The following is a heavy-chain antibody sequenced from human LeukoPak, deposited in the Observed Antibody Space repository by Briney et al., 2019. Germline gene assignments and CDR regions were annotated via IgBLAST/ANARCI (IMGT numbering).Heavy chain of an antibody. CDR3: ARDFGAARLLILGY. CDR1: GGTFSSYA. Sequence: SVKVSCKASGGTFSSYAISWVRQAPGQGLEWIGRIIPIFGTANYAQKFQGRVTITTDESTSTAYMELSSLRSEDTAVYYCARDFGAARLLILGYWGQGTLVTVSS. D-gene: IGHD6-6*01. V-gene: IGHV1-69*05. CDR2: IIPIFGTA. J-gene: IGHJ4*02.